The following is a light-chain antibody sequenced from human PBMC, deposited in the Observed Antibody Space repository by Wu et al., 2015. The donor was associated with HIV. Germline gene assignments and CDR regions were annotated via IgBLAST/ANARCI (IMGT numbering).Light chain of an antibody. CDR2: KAS. V-gene: IGKV1-5*03. CDR3: QQSFSNFWT. Sequence: DIQMTQSPSTLSASVGDRVTITCRASQNINNFLAWFQQKPGKAPKLLIHKASSLQSGVPSRFSGSGSGTEFTLTITSLQPEDFATYYYQQSFSNFWTFGQGTKVEVK. J-gene: IGKJ1*01. CDR1: QNINNF.